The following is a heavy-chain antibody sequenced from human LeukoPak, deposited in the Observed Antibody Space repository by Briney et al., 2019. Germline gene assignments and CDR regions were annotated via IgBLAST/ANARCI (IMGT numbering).Heavy chain of an antibody. CDR3: AKDRRGDSSGYWSF. J-gene: IGHJ4*02. CDR2: IKKDGSEK. CDR1: GFTFSSYW. Sequence: PGGSLRLSCAASGFTFSSYWMSWVRQAPGKGLEWVANIKKDGSEKYYVDSVKGRFTISRDNAKKSLYLQMNSLRAEDTAVYYCAKDRRGDSSGYWSFWGQGTLVTVSS. D-gene: IGHD3-22*01. V-gene: IGHV3-7*03.